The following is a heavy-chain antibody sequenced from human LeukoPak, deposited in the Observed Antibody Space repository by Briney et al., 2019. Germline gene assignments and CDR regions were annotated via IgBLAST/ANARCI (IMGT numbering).Heavy chain of an antibody. CDR2: ISAY. CDR3: ARRFNYYDSSGYYEGFYFDY. V-gene: IGHV1-18*01. D-gene: IGHD3-22*01. Sequence: ASVKVSCRASGYTFTSYGISWVRQAPGQGLEWMGWISAYAQKFQGRVTMTTDTSTSTAYMELRSLRSDDTAVYYCARRFNYYDSSGYYEGFYFDYWGQGTLVTVSS. CDR1: GYTFTSYG. J-gene: IGHJ4*02.